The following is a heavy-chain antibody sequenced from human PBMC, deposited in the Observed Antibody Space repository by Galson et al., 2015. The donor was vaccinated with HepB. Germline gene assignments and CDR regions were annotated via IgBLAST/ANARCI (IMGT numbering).Heavy chain of an antibody. CDR1: GFTFSSYG. J-gene: IGHJ3*01. Sequence: SLRLSCAASGFTFSSYGMHWVRQAPGKGLEWVAVILYDGGNKYYVDSVKGRFTISRDNSKNTLYLQMNSLRAEDTAVYYCAKETYGGGGFDLWGQGTTVIVSS. CDR3: AKETYGGGGFDL. CDR2: ILYDGGNK. V-gene: IGHV3-33*05. D-gene: IGHD4-23*01.